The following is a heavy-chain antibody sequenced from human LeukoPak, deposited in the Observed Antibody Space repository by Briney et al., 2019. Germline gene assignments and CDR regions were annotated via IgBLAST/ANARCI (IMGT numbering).Heavy chain of an antibody. V-gene: IGHV3-7*01. CDR3: ARENSGTFSIDY. Sequence: PGGSLRLSCAASRFTFSNYWMSWIRQAPGKGLEWVANIKQDGSENYYVDSVKGRFTISRDNAKNSLYLQMNSLRAGDTAVYYCARENSGTFSIDYWGQGTLVTVSS. CDR1: RFTFSNYW. CDR2: IKQDGSEN. J-gene: IGHJ4*02. D-gene: IGHD1-26*01.